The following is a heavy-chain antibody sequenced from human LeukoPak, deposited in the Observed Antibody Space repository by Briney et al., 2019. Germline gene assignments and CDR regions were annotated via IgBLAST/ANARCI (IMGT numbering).Heavy chain of an antibody. CDR2: IYYSGST. CDR3: ARAAYDFWSGYPIGWYYYYMDV. D-gene: IGHD3-3*01. CDR1: GGSISIYY. V-gene: IGHV4-59*01. J-gene: IGHJ6*03. Sequence: SETLSLTCTVSGGSISIYYWSWIRQPPGKGLEWIGYIYYSGSTNYNPSLKSRVTISVDTSKNQFSLKLSSVTAAGTAVYYCARAAYDFWSGYPIGWYYYYMDVWGKGTTVTVSS.